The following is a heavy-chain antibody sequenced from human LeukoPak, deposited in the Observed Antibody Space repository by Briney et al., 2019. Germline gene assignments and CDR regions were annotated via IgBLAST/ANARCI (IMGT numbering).Heavy chain of an antibody. CDR3: ARQTGSGLFILP. CDR2: IYYTGNT. J-gene: IGHJ4*02. D-gene: IGHD3/OR15-3a*01. V-gene: IGHV4-39*01. CDR1: GVSISSSYSY. Sequence: SSETPSLTCTVSGVSISSSYSYWGWIRQPPGMGLEWIGSIYYTGNTYYNASLKSQVSISIDTSKNQFSLKLTSVTAADTAVYYCARQTGSGLFILPGGQGTLVTVSS.